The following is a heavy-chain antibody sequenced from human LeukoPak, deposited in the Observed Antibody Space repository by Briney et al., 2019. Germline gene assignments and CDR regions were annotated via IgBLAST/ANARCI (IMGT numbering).Heavy chain of an antibody. CDR2: INPNSGGT. Sequence: GASVKVSCKASGYTFTGYYMHWVRQAPGQGLEWMGWINPNSGGTNYAQKFQGRVTMTRDTSIGTAYMELSRLRSDDTAVYYCARVRVTTDHVWYFDYWGQGTLVTVSS. D-gene: IGHD4-17*01. V-gene: IGHV1-2*02. CDR1: GYTFTGYY. CDR3: ARVRVTTDHVWYFDY. J-gene: IGHJ4*02.